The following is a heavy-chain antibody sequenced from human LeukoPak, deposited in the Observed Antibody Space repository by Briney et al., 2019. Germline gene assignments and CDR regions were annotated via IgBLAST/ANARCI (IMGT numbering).Heavy chain of an antibody. D-gene: IGHD3-10*01. J-gene: IGHJ6*02. CDR3: ARDGFPINYYYYGMDV. CDR1: GGSVSSGSYY. CDR2: IYYNWST. V-gene: IGHV4-61*03. Sequence: PSETLSLTCTVSGGSVSSGSYYWSWIRQPPGKGLEWIGYIYYNWSTNYNPSLKSRVTISVDTSKNHFSLKLSSVTAADTAVYYCARDGFPINYYYYGMDVWGQGTTVTVSS.